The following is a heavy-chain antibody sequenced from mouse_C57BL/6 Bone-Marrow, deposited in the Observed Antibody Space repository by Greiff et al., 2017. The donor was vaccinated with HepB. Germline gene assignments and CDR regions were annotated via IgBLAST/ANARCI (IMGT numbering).Heavy chain of an antibody. D-gene: IGHD2-4*01. CDR3: ARRLRRQGYMDD. Sequence: VQLQQSGAELVKPGASVKLSCTASGFTFNDYYMHWVKQRPEQGLEWIGRIDPEDGDTKYAAKFQGKATITADTSSNTAYLQLSSLTSEDTAVYYCARRLRRQGYMDDWGTGTTVTVSS. CDR1: GFTFNDYY. V-gene: IGHV14-2*01. CDR2: IDPEDGDT. J-gene: IGHJ1*03.